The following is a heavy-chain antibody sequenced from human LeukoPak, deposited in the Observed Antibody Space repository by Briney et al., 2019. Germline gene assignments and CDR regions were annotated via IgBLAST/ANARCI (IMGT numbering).Heavy chain of an antibody. CDR3: ARGKSAGI. V-gene: IGHV3-74*01. CDR1: GFTFSGSY. CDR2: VNTDGSTT. Sequence: GGSLRLSCAASGFTFSGSYMHWVRHAPGKGLVWVPRVNTDGSTTTYADSVKGRFTISRDNANNTLYLQMNSLRAEDTAMYYCARGKSAGIWGQGTLVTVSS. J-gene: IGHJ4*02.